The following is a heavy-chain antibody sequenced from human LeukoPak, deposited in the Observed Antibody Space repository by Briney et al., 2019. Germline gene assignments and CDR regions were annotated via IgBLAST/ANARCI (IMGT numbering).Heavy chain of an antibody. V-gene: IGHV4-59*01. CDR3: ARGEEYCSGGSCSDGMDV. CDR1: GGSISSYY. Sequence: PSETLSLTCTVSGGSISSYYWSWIRQPPGKGLEWIGYIYYGGSTNYNPSLKSRVTISVDTSKNQFSLKLSSVTAADTAVYYCARGEEYCSGGSCSDGMDVWGKGTTVTVSS. CDR2: IYYGGST. J-gene: IGHJ6*04. D-gene: IGHD2-15*01.